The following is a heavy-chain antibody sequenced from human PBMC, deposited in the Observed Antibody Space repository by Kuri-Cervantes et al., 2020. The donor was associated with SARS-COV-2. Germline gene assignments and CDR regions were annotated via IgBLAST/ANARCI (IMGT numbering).Heavy chain of an antibody. D-gene: IGHD4-17*01. CDR1: GFTFSSYW. CDR3: ARAPDYGDYYYYGMDV. V-gene: IGHV3-74*01. J-gene: IGHJ6*02. CDR2: INSDGSST. Sequence: GESLKISCAASGFTFSSYWMHRVRQAPGKGLVWVSRINSDGSSTSYADSVKGRFTISRDNAKNTLYLQMNSLRAEDTAVYYCARAPDYGDYYYYGMDVWGQGTTVTVSS.